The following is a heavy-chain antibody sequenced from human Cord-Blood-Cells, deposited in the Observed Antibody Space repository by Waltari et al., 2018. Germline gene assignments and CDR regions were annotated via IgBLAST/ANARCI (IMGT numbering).Heavy chain of an antibody. CDR2: INPNCGGT. CDR3: ARPLELGTEGDY. Sequence: QVQLVQSGAEVKKTGASVTVSCKAPGYTFTGYYLHWVRQAPGQGLEWMGRINPNCGGTNYAQKFQGRVTMTRDTSISTAYMELSRLRSDDTAVYYCARPLELGTEGDYWGQGTLVTVSS. CDR1: GYTFTGYY. J-gene: IGHJ4*02. D-gene: IGHD7-27*01. V-gene: IGHV1-2*06.